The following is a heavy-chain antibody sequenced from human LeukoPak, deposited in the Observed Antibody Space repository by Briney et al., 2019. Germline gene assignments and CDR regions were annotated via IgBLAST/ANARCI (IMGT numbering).Heavy chain of an antibody. V-gene: IGHV1-18*01. CDR2: ISAYNGNT. CDR1: GYSFTTYG. D-gene: IGHD6-6*01. J-gene: IGHJ5*02. CDR3: ARDMIAARPNRFDP. Sequence: ASVKVSCKASGYSFTTYGISWVRQAPGQGLEWMGWISAYNGNTNYAQKLQGRVTMTTDTSTSTAYMELRSLRYDDTAVYYCARDMIAARPNRFDPWGQGTLVTVSS.